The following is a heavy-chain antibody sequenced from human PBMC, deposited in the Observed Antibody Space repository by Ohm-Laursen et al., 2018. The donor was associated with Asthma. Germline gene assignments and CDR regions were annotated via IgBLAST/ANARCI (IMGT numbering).Heavy chain of an antibody. V-gene: IGHV3-53*01. J-gene: IGHJ3*02. Sequence: SLRLSCAASGFTVSSNYMSWVRQAPGKGLEWVSVIYSGGSTYYADSVKGRFTISRDNSKNTLYLQMNSLRAEDTAVYYCVGDSGSYYRAFDIWGQGTMVTVSS. CDR3: VGDSGSYYRAFDI. CDR2: IYSGGST. CDR1: GFTVSSNY. D-gene: IGHD1-26*01.